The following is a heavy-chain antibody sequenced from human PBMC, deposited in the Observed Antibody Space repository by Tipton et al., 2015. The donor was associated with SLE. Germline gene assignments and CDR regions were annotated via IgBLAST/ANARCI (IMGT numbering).Heavy chain of an antibody. Sequence: GSLRLSCAASGFTFSSYAMSWVRQAPGKGLEWVSAISGSGGSTYYADSVKGRFTISRDNAKNSLYLQMNSLRAEDTAVYYCARDREQWKAFDIWGQGTMVTVSS. J-gene: IGHJ3*02. V-gene: IGHV3-23*01. CDR1: GFTFSSYA. CDR2: ISGSGGST. D-gene: IGHD6-19*01. CDR3: ARDREQWKAFDI.